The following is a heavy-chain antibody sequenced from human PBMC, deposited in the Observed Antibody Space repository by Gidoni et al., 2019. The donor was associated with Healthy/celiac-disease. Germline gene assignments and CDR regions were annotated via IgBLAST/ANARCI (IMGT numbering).Heavy chain of an antibody. CDR3: ARPGGYSYGNWFDP. D-gene: IGHD5-18*01. V-gene: IGHV1-3*05. J-gene: IGHJ5*02. Sequence: QVQLVQSGAEEKKPGASVKVSCKASGYTFTSYAMHWVRQAPGQRLEWMGWINAGNGNTKYSQKFQGRVTITRDTSASTAYMELSSLRSEDTAVYYCARPGGYSYGNWFDPWGQGTLVTVSS. CDR2: INAGNGNT. CDR1: GYTFTSYA.